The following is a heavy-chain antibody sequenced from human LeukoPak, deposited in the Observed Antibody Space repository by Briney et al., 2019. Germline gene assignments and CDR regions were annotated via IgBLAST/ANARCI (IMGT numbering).Heavy chain of an antibody. Sequence: PGGSLRLSCAASGFTFSNAWMSWVRQAPGKGLEWVGRIKSKTDGGTTDYAAPVKGRFTISRDDSKNTLYLQMNSLKTEDTAVYYCTTAVEYSSSWYAFDIWGQGTMVTVSS. J-gene: IGHJ3*02. D-gene: IGHD6-13*01. CDR3: TTAVEYSSSWYAFDI. CDR2: IKSKTDGGTT. CDR1: GFTFSNAW. V-gene: IGHV3-15*01.